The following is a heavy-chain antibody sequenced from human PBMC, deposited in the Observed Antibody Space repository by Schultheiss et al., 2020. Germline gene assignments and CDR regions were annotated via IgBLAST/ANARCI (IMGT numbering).Heavy chain of an antibody. Sequence: GGSLRLSCAASGFTFSSYGMHWVRQAPGKGLEWVAVIWYDGSNKYYADSVKGRFTISRDNSKNTLYLQMNSLRAEDTAVYYCARDSRDGSHTTRGMDVWGQGTTVTVS. CDR3: ARDSRDGSHTTRGMDV. CDR2: IWYDGSNK. J-gene: IGHJ6*02. V-gene: IGHV3-33*08. D-gene: IGHD5-24*01. CDR1: GFTFSSYG.